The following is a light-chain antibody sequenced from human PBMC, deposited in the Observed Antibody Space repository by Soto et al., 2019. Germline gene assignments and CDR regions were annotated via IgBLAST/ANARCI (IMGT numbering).Light chain of an antibody. Sequence: QSALTQPRSVSGSPGQSVTISCTGTSSDVGGYNYVSWYQQHPGKAPKLMIYDVSKRPSGVPDRFSGSKSGNTASLTISGLQAEDEADYYCCSHAGSDVVFGGGTKVTVL. CDR1: SSDVGGYNY. J-gene: IGLJ2*01. CDR2: DVS. V-gene: IGLV2-11*01. CDR3: CSHAGSDVV.